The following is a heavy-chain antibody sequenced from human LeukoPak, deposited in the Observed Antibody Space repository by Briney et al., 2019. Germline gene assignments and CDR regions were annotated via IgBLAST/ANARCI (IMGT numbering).Heavy chain of an antibody. CDR3: ARWDFLGSGVDC. D-gene: IGHD3-10*01. Sequence: GGSLRLSCAASGFTFSTYTMNWVRQAPGKGLEWVSYITTTSTTKLYADSVRGRFTISRDNAKNSLYLQMNSLRVEDTAVYYCARWDFLGSGVDCWGQGTLVTVSS. CDR2: ITTTSTTK. V-gene: IGHV3-48*01. J-gene: IGHJ4*02. CDR1: GFTFSTYT.